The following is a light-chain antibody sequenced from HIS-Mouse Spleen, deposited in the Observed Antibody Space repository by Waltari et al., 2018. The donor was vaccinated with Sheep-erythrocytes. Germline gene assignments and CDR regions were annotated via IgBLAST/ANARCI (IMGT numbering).Light chain of an antibody. J-gene: IGKJ4*01. V-gene: IGKV1-5*03. CDR1: QSISSW. CDR3: QQYNSYPLT. Sequence: DIQMTQSPSTLSASVGDRVTVTCRACQSISSWLAWYQQKPGKAPKLLIYKASSLESGVPSRFSGSGSGTEFTLTISSLQPDDFATYYCQQYNSYPLTFGGGTKVEIK. CDR2: KAS.